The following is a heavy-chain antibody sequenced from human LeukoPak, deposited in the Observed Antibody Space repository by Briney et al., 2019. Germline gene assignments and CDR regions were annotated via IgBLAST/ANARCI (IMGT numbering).Heavy chain of an antibody. CDR1: GFKFADYA. D-gene: IGHD3-10*01. CDR3: AKDMVRGWFFDL. Sequence: GGSLRLSCAASGFKFADYAMHWVRQIPGGGLEWVSLTSGDGGTTYFADSVKGRFTISRDNSKNSLYLQMNSLRTEDTAFYYCAKDMVRGWFFDLWDRGTLVTVSS. CDR2: TSGDGGTT. J-gene: IGHJ2*01. V-gene: IGHV3-43*02.